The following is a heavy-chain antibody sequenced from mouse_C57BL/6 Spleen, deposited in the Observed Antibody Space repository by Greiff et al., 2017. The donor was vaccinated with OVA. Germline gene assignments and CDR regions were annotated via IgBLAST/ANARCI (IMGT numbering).Heavy chain of an antibody. CDR3: ARGESKDY. CDR1: GYTFTDYY. V-gene: IGHV1-19*01. J-gene: IGHJ2*01. D-gene: IGHD2-5*01. Sequence: EVQLQESGPVLVKPGASVKMSCKASGYTFTDYYMNWVKQSHGKSLEWIGVINPYNGGTSYTQKFKGKATLTVDKSSSTAYMELNSLTSEDSAVYYCARGESKDYWGQGTTLTVSS. CDR2: INPYNGGT.